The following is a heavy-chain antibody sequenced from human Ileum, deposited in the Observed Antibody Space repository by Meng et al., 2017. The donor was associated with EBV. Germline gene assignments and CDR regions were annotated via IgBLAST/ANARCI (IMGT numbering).Heavy chain of an antibody. CDR1: GGSISSSSYY. V-gene: IGHV4-39*07. Sequence: QLQLRESGPGLVKPSETLSLTCTVSGGSISSSSYYWGWIRQPPGKGLEWIGSIYYSGSTYYNPSLKSRVTISVDTSKNQFSLKLSSVTAADTAVYYCARELMYCSGGSCYPFDYWGQGTLVTVSS. J-gene: IGHJ4*02. D-gene: IGHD2-15*01. CDR2: IYYSGST. CDR3: ARELMYCSGGSCYPFDY.